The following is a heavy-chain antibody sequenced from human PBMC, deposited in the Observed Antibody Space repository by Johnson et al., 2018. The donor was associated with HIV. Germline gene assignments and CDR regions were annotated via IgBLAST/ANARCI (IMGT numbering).Heavy chain of an antibody. D-gene: IGHD1-20*01. CDR3: AKWGYNWKFDGFDI. V-gene: IGHV3-49*04. Sequence: VQLVESGGGLVQPGRSLRLSCTASGFTFGDYAMSWVRQAPGKGLEWVGFIRSKAYGGTTDYAAPVKGRFTISRDDSKNTLYLQMNSLRAEDTAVYYCAKWGYNWKFDGFDIWGQGTMVTVSS. CDR1: GFTFGDYA. J-gene: IGHJ3*02. CDR2: IRSKAYGGTT.